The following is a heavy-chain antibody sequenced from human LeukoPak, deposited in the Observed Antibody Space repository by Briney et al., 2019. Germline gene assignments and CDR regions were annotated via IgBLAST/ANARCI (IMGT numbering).Heavy chain of an antibody. CDR2: ITYSGNT. CDR3: ARVSWSSSWYWFDS. J-gene: IGHJ5*01. Sequence: SETLSLTCTVSDDSISSYYWSWIRQPPGTGLEWIGYITYSGNTNYNPSLKSRVTISIDTSKSQFSLKLRSVTATDTAVYYCARVSWSSSWYWFDSWGQGNLVTVSS. D-gene: IGHD6-13*01. CDR1: DDSISSYY. V-gene: IGHV4-59*01.